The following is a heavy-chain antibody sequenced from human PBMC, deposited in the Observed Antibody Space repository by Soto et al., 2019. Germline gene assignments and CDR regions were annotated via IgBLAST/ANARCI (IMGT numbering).Heavy chain of an antibody. CDR3: AKNTPYSSSWYVVDY. Sequence: GGSLRLSCAASGFTFSSYAMSWVRQAPGKGLEWVSAFSGSGGRPYYADSVKGRFTISRDNSKNTLYLQMNSLRAEDTAVYYCAKNTPYSSSWYVVDYWGQGTLVTVSS. D-gene: IGHD6-13*01. V-gene: IGHV3-23*01. J-gene: IGHJ4*02. CDR1: GFTFSSYA. CDR2: FSGSGGRP.